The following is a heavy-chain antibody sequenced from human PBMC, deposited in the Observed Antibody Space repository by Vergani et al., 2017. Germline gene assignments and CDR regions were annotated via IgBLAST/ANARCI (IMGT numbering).Heavy chain of an antibody. Sequence: QVQLVQSGAEVKKPGSSVKVSCKASGGTFSSYAISWVRQAPGQGLEWMGGIIPIFGTANYAQKFQGRVTITADESPSTAYMELSSLRSEDTAVYYCARVPNRDMVRGVMGWFDPWGQGTLVTVSS. V-gene: IGHV1-69*01. CDR1: GGTFSSYA. J-gene: IGHJ5*02. CDR3: ARVPNRDMVRGVMGWFDP. D-gene: IGHD3-10*01. CDR2: IIPIFGTA.